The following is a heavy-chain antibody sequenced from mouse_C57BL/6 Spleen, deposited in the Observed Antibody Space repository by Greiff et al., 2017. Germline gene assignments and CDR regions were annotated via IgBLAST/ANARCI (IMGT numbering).Heavy chain of an antibody. CDR2: INPNYGTT. CDR3: ARAYYGSRDYYAMDY. CDR1: GYSFTDYN. D-gene: IGHD1-1*01. V-gene: IGHV1-39*01. Sequence: VQLQQSGPELVKPGASVKISCKASGYSFTDYNMNWVKQSNGKSLGWIGVINPNYGTTSYNQKFKGKATLTVDQSSSTAYMQLNSLTSEDSAVYYCARAYYGSRDYYAMDYWGQGTSVTVSS. J-gene: IGHJ4*01.